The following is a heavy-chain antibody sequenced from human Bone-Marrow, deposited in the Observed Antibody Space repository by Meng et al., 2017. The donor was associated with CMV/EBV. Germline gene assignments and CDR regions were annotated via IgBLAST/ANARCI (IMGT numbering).Heavy chain of an antibody. V-gene: IGHV4-34*01. J-gene: IGHJ4*02. D-gene: IGHD6-19*01. Sequence: SETLSLTCTVYDGSFNAYYYNWFRQAPGKGLEWIGEINHSGSTNYNPSLKSRVTISVDKSKNQFSLKLSSVTAADTAVYYCARGKGIAVAEPGALDYWGQGTLVTVS. CDR1: DGSFNAYY. CDR3: ARGKGIAVAEPGALDY. CDR2: INHSGST.